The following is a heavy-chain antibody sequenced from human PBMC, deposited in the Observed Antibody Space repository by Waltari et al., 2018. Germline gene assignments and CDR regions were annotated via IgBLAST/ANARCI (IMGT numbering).Heavy chain of an antibody. Sequence: QVQLVESGGGVVQPGRSLRLSCAASGFTFSSYGMHWVRQAPGKGLEWVAVISYDGSNKYYADSVKGRFTISRDNSKNTLYLQMNSLRAEDTAVYYCVKGRRFVGATGFDYWGQGTLVTVSS. J-gene: IGHJ4*02. CDR2: ISYDGSNK. CDR1: GFTFSSYG. D-gene: IGHD1-26*01. CDR3: VKGRRFVGATGFDY. V-gene: IGHV3-30*18.